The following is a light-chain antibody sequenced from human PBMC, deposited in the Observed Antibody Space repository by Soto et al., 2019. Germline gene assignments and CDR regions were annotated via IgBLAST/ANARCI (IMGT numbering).Light chain of an antibody. CDR3: QQRSNWPIT. CDR1: QSVSSY. CDR2: DAS. J-gene: IGKJ5*01. V-gene: IGKV3-11*01. Sequence: DIVLTQSPASLSLSPGERATLSCMASQSVSSYLAWYHQKPGQAPRLLIYDASNRATGIPARFIGSWSGTDCTLTISSLEPEDVSVYYCQQRSNWPITFFQGTRLEIK.